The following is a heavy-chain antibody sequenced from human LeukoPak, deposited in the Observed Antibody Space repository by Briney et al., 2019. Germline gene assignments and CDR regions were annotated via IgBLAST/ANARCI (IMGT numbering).Heavy chain of an antibody. CDR1: GFTFSSYG. J-gene: IGHJ4*02. Sequence: GGSLRLSCAASGFTFSSYGMHWVRQAPGKGLEWVAVIWYDGSNKYYADSVKGRFTISRDNSKNTLYLQMNSLRAEDTAVYYCARVQSIYDSSGYYYVAGFDYWGQGTLVTVSS. V-gene: IGHV3-33*01. CDR3: ARVQSIYDSSGYYYVAGFDY. D-gene: IGHD3-22*01. CDR2: IWYDGSNK.